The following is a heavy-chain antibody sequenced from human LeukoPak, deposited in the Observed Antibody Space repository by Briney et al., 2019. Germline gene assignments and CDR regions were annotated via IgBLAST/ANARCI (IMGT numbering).Heavy chain of an antibody. CDR2: MYHSGSA. J-gene: IGHJ6*03. CDR1: GGSMSSFY. V-gene: IGHV4-59*01. CDR3: ARGGGDFWSGYFSDYYMDV. D-gene: IGHD3-3*01. Sequence: SETLSLTCTVSGGSMSSFYWSWIRQPPGKGLEWIGYMYHSGSANYNPSLKSRVTVSVDTSKNQFSLKLSSVTAADTAVYYCARGGGDFWSGYFSDYYMDVWGKGTTVTVSS.